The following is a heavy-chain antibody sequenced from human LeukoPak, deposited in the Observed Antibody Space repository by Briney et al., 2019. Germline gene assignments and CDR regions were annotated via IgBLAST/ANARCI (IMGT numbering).Heavy chain of an antibody. D-gene: IGHD6-13*01. V-gene: IGHV1-18*01. CDR3: ARVVAAAVYYFDY. CDR2: ISLNNGNT. Sequence: GASVKVSCKASGYALDYYGITWVRQAPGQGLEWVGWISLNNGNTHYTKYAQKFQGRVTLTADTSTATAYMELRSLRSDDTAVYYCARVVAAAVYYFDYWGQGTLVTVSS. CDR1: GYALDYYG. J-gene: IGHJ4*02.